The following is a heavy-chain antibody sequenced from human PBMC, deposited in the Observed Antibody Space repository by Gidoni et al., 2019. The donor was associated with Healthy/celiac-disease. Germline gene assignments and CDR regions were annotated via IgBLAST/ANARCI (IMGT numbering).Heavy chain of an antibody. J-gene: IGHJ5*02. CDR2: IWYDGSNK. Sequence: QVQLVESGGGVVQPGRSLRLSCAASGFTFSSYGMHWVRQAPGKGLEWVAVIWYDGSNKYYADSVKGRFTISRDNSKNTLYLQMNSLRAEDTAVYYCARISGAGTEGWFDPWGQGTLVTVSS. CDR1: GFTFSSYG. D-gene: IGHD1-26*01. V-gene: IGHV3-33*01. CDR3: ARISGAGTEGWFDP.